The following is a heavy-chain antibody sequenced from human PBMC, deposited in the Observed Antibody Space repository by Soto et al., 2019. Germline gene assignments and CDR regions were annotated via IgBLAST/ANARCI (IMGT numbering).Heavy chain of an antibody. J-gene: IGHJ2*01. V-gene: IGHV4-61*01. CDR2: VYYSGST. CDR3: ARLPRARNADPRRPLGYFDL. Sequence: QVQLRESGPGLVKPSETLSLTCTVSGGFVSSGNYYWSWIRQPPGKELEWIGYVYYSGSTNYNPSLTSRVTISLDTSKNQFSLTLNSVTAADTAVYYCARLPRARNADPRRPLGYFDLWGRGTLVTVSS. D-gene: IGHD1-26*01. CDR1: GGFVSSGNYY.